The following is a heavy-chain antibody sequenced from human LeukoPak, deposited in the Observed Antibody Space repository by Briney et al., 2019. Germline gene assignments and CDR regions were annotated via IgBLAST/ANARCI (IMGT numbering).Heavy chain of an antibody. CDR3: ARGSSGWYESWFDP. CDR2: INPNGGGT. Sequence: ASVKVSCKASGYTFTGYYMHWVRQAPGQGLEWMGWINPNGGGTNYAQKFQGRVTMTRDTSISTAYMELSRLRSDDTAVYYCARGSSGWYESWFDPWGQGTLVTVSS. D-gene: IGHD6-19*01. CDR1: GYTFTGYY. J-gene: IGHJ5*02. V-gene: IGHV1-2*02.